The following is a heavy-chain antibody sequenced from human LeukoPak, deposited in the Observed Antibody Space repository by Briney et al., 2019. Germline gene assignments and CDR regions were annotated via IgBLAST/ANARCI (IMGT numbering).Heavy chain of an antibody. J-gene: IGHJ4*02. Sequence: GGSPRLSCVASGFTFSSYGMSWVRQAPGKGLEWVSAISGSGDRIYYADSVKGRFTISRDNNKNTLYLQVNSLRAEDTAVFYCAKGLTAAGTLAFDNWGQGTLVTVSS. D-gene: IGHD1-1*01. CDR3: AKGLTAAGTLAFDN. V-gene: IGHV3-23*01. CDR1: GFTFSSYG. CDR2: ISGSGDRI.